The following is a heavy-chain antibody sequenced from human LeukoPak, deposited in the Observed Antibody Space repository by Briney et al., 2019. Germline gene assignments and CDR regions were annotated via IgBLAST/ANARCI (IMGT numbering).Heavy chain of an antibody. CDR3: ARSRYDYIWGIDY. D-gene: IGHD3-16*01. CDR1: GFSFRSYD. J-gene: IGHJ4*02. CDR2: LNSDGSST. Sequence: GGSLRLSCGASGFSFRSYDMTWVRQAPGKGLVWVSRLNSDGSSTNYADSVKGRFTISRDNAKNTLYLQMNSLRDEDTAVFYCARSRYDYIWGIDYWGQGTLVTISS. V-gene: IGHV3-74*01.